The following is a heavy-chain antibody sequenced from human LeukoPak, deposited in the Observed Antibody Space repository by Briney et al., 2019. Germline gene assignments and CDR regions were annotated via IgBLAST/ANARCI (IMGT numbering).Heavy chain of an antibody. CDR1: GYTFNTHP. D-gene: IGHD2-8*01. J-gene: IGHJ5*02. Sequence: ASVKVPCKASGYTFNTHPINWVRQATGQGLEWMGWMNPDTGDTVYAQKFQGRVTFTWSTSMSTAYMDLSSLRSDDTAVYYCARGLISFDHRSLDPWGQGTLVTVSS. CDR3: ARGLISFDHRSLDP. CDR2: MNPDTGDT. V-gene: IGHV1-8*03.